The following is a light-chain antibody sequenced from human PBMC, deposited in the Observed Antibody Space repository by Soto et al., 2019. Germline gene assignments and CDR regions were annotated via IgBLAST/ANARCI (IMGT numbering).Light chain of an antibody. V-gene: IGLV2-14*01. CDR2: DVS. CDR3: GSYASSSTLYV. CDR1: SSDVGGYNY. Sequence: HSALTQPASVSGSPGQSITISCTGTSSDVGGYNYVSWYQQHSGKAPKLMIYDVSNRPSGVSNRFSGSKSGNTASLTISGLQAEDEADYYCGSYASSSTLYVFGTGNKVTVL. J-gene: IGLJ1*01.